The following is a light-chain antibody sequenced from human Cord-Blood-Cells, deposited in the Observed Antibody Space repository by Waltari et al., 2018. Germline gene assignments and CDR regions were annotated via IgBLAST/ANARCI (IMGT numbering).Light chain of an antibody. CDR1: QSIKSW. J-gene: IGKJ1*01. Sequence: DIQMTQSPSTLSESVGDRVTITCRASQSIKSWLAWYQQRPRKAPKLLIYDASGLERGVRSRFSCRGAGTGFTRTIRRLQPDDFATYYCQQYNSYSGTCGQGTNVE. V-gene: IGKV1-5*01. CDR2: DAS. CDR3: QQYNSYSGT.